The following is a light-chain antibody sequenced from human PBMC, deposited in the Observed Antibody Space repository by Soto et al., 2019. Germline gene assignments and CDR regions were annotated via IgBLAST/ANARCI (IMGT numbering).Light chain of an antibody. CDR1: QSVGNY. Sequence: DIQMTQSPSSLSASVGDRVTITCRASQSVGNYLNWYQQQPGKAPKLLIYAASSLLSGVPSRFSGSASGTAFTLTISSLQPEDCATYYCQQSRSFPHTFGQGTNLEIK. V-gene: IGKV1-39*01. CDR3: QQSRSFPHT. J-gene: IGKJ2*01. CDR2: AAS.